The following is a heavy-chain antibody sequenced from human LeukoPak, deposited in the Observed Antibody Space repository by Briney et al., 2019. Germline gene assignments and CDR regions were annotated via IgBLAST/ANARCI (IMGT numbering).Heavy chain of an antibody. CDR3: ARGGYCPGVLALLSQCDNWFDP. Sequence: ASVKVSCKASGYTFTSYGISWVRQAPGQGLEWMGWISAYNGNTNYAQKLQGRVTMTTDTSTSTAYMELRSLRSDDTAVYYCARGGYCPGVLALLSQCDNWFDPWGQGTLVTVSS. D-gene: IGHD3-3*02. CDR2: ISAYNGNT. J-gene: IGHJ5*02. V-gene: IGHV1-18*01. CDR1: GYTFTSYG.